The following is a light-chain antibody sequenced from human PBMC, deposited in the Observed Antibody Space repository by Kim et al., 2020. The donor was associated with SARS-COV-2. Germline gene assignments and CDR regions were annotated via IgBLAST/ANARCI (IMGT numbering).Light chain of an antibody. J-gene: IGKJ2*01. CDR1: QSVSSS. V-gene: IGKV3-15*01. Sequence: SVSPGCRATLSCRASQSVSSSVAWYQQKPGQAPSLVIYSASTRATGVPARFSGSGSGTEFTLTISSLQSADFALYYCQQYHNWPLTFGQGTKLEI. CDR3: QQYHNWPLT. CDR2: SAS.